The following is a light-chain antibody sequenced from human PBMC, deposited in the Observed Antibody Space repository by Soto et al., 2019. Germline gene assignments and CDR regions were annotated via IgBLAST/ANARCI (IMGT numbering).Light chain of an antibody. J-gene: IGKJ5*01. V-gene: IGKV3D-15*01. CDR3: QQYPTGLPIT. CDR2: GAS. CDR1: QRINTN. Sequence: QSPANRSRPNGWAATVSCRSGQRINTNLAWYQQKPGQAPRLLIYGASTRATGIPARFSGSGSGTEFTLTISSLQSEDFAVYYCQQYPTGLPITFGRGARLEIK.